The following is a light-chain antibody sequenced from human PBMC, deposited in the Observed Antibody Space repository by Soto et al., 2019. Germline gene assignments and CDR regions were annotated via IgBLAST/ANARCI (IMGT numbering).Light chain of an antibody. J-gene: IGKJ1*01. V-gene: IGKV3-15*01. CDR2: GAS. CDR3: QQYNNWPRT. Sequence: DIVLTQSPGTLSLSPGERATLSCRASQSVSSNLAWYQQKPGQAPRLLIYGASTRATGIPARFSGSGSGTEFTLTISTLQSEDFVFYDCQQYNNWPRTFGQGTKVDIK. CDR1: QSVSSN.